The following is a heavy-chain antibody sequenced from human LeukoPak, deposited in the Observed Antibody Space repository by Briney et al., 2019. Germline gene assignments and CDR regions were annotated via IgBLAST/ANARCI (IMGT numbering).Heavy chain of an antibody. V-gene: IGHV3-23*01. Sequence: GGSLRLSCAASGFAFSSFAMGWVRQSPGEGLEWLSTINGGGNTTFYADSVKGRFTISRDNSKNALYLHMDSLRPDDTAIYYCTKELHVAVAVADYYYFYMDVWGRGTAVTVSS. CDR3: TKELHVAVAVADYYYFYMDV. J-gene: IGHJ6*03. CDR2: INGGGNTT. CDR1: GFAFSSFA. D-gene: IGHD6-19*01.